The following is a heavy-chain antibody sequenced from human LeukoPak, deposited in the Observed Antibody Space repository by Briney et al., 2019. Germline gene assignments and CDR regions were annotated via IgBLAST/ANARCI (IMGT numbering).Heavy chain of an antibody. CDR3: TRVGIRAAAEAFDY. J-gene: IGHJ4*02. D-gene: IGHD6-13*01. CDR2: IRGKAYGGTT. Sequence: GGSLRLSCTASGFTFGDYAMSWFRQAPGKGLEWVGFIRGKAYGGTTEYAASVKGRFTISRDDSKSIAYLQMNSLKTEDTAVYYCTRVGIRAAAEAFDYWGQGTLVTVSS. CDR1: GFTFGDYA. V-gene: IGHV3-49*03.